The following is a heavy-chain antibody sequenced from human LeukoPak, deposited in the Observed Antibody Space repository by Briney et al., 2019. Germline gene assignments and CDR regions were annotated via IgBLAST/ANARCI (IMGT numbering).Heavy chain of an antibody. CDR1: GYTFTNYY. J-gene: IGHJ6*03. D-gene: IGHD3-10*01. Sequence: GASVKVSCKASGYTFTNYYIHWVRQAPGQVLEWMGLINPGGANTNYAQNFQGRVTMTRDTSTSTVYMEVSRLRSDDTAVYYCARVLGVRAKYFYYMDVWGKGTTVTVSS. CDR2: INPGGANT. CDR3: ARVLGVRAKYFYYMDV. V-gene: IGHV1-46*01.